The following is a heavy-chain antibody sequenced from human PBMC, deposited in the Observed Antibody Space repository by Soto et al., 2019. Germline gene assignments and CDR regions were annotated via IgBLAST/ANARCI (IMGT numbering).Heavy chain of an antibody. J-gene: IGHJ4*02. CDR3: ARRSHMGFDY. CDR1: GGSISSSSYY. Sequence: QLQLQESGPGLVKPSETLSLTCTVSGGSISSSSYYWGWIRQPPGKGLEWIGSIYYSGSTYYNPSLTSRVTISVDTSKNQFSLKLSSVTAADTAVYYCARRSHMGFDYWGQGTLVTVSS. CDR2: IYYSGST. D-gene: IGHD2-21*01. V-gene: IGHV4-39*01.